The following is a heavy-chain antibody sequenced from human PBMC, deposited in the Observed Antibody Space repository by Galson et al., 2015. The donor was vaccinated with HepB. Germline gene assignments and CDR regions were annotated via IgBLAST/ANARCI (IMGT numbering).Heavy chain of an antibody. Sequence: SETLSLTCTVSGGSISISSYYWGWLLQPPGRGLEWIGSIHYSGSTHYNPSLKSRVTVSLDPPKIQFSRTLRFVTAADTAVYSCARLGYCSSPSCYFDSWGQGTLVTVSS. CDR2: IHYSGST. J-gene: IGHJ5*01. D-gene: IGHD2-2*01. CDR3: ARLGYCSSPSCYFDS. CDR1: GGSISISSYY. V-gene: IGHV4-39*01.